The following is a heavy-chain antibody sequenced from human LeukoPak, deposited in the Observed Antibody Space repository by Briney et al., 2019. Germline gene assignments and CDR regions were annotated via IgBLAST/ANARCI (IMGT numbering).Heavy chain of an antibody. D-gene: IGHD2-15*01. Sequence: PSETLSLTCTVSGDSINDHYWSWIRQPPGEGLEWIGYIYSSVSTNYNPSLKSRVTISIDTSKIQLSLKLASVTAADTGVYYCARQTCRGATCYRVDQYYYMDVWGKGTTVTVSS. V-gene: IGHV4-4*09. CDR1: GDSINDHY. J-gene: IGHJ6*03. CDR3: ARQTCRGATCYRVDQYYYMDV. CDR2: IYSSVST.